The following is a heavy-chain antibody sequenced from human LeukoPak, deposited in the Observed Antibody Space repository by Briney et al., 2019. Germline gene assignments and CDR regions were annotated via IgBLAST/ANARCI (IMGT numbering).Heavy chain of an antibody. Sequence: GGTLRLSCAVSGFTFSNYGMGWVRQAPGKGLEWVSSISSGGTTYYADSVKGRFTISRDNSKNTLYLQMNSLRAEDTAAYYCARRHIVVVTGIPYLDYWGQGTLVTVSS. CDR2: ISSGGTT. CDR3: ARRHIVVVTGIPYLDY. V-gene: IGHV3-23*01. D-gene: IGHD2-21*02. J-gene: IGHJ4*02. CDR1: GFTFSNYG.